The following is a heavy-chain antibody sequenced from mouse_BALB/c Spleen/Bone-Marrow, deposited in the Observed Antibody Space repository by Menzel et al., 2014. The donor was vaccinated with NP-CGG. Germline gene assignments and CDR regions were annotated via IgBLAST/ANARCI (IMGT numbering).Heavy chain of an antibody. V-gene: IGHV1S81*02. D-gene: IGHD3-2*01. J-gene: IGHJ3*01. CDR1: GYTFTIYY. Sequence: VQLQQSGAELVKPGASVKLSCKASGYTFTIYYMFWVKQRPGQGLEWIGEINPSNGGTNFNEKFKSKATLTVDKSSSTAYMLLSSLTSEDSAVYYCTRNGPDSSGYPAWFAYWGQGTLVTVSA. CDR3: TRNGPDSSGYPAWFAY. CDR2: INPSNGGT.